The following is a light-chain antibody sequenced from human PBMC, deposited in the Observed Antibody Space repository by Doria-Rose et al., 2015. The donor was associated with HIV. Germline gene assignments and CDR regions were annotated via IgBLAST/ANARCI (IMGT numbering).Light chain of an antibody. CDR3: HQYGTSWT. CDR1: QSFSSTY. Sequence: TQSPGTLSLSPGERATLSCRAGQSFSSTYLAWYQQKPGQAPSLLIYGGSTRATGIPDRFSASASGTDFTLTINRLEPGDFALYYCHQYGTSWTFGQGTKVEI. J-gene: IGKJ1*01. V-gene: IGKV3-20*01. CDR2: GGS.